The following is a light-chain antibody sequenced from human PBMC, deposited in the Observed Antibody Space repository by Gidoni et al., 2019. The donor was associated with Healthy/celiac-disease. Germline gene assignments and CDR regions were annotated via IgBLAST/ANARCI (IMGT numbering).Light chain of an antibody. J-gene: IGKJ1*01. CDR3: QQYNSYSWT. CDR2: KAS. V-gene: IGKV1-5*03. Sequence: DIQMTHSPSTLSASVGDRVTITCRASQSISSWLAWYQQKQGKAPKLLIYKASSLESGVPSRFSGSGSGTEFTLTISSLQPDDFATYYCQQYNSYSWTFGQGTKVEIK. CDR1: QSISSW.